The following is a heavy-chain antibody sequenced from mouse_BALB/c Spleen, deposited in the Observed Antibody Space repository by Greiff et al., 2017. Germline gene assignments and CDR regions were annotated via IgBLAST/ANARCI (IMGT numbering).Heavy chain of an antibody. V-gene: IGHV3-6*02. CDR3: ARDDYDAYFDY. D-gene: IGHD2-4*01. CDR1: GYSITSGYY. CDR2: ISYDGSN. J-gene: IGHJ2*01. Sequence: EVKLQESGPGLVKPSQSLSLTCSVTGYSITSGYYWNWIRQFPGNKLEWMGYISYDGSNNYNPSLKNRISITLDTSKNQFFLKLNSVTTEDTATYYCARDDYDAYFDYGGQGTTLTVSS.